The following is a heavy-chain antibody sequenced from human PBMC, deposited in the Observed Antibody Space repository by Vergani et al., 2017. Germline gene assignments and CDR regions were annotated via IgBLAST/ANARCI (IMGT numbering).Heavy chain of an antibody. J-gene: IGHJ4*02. V-gene: IGHV1-3*01. CDR1: GYTFTSYA. Sequence: QVQLVQSGAEVKKPGASVKVSCKASGYTFTSYAMHWVRQAPGQRLEWMGWIKAGNGNTKYSQKFQGRVTITRDTSESTAYMELSSLRSEDTAVYYCAREGFYDYVWGSYRLRGGYYFDYWGQGTLVTVSS. CDR3: AREGFYDYVWGSYRLRGGYYFDY. D-gene: IGHD3-16*02. CDR2: IKAGNGNT.